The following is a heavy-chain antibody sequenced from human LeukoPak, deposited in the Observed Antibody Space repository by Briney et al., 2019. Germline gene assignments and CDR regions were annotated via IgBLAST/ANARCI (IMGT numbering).Heavy chain of an antibody. Sequence: ASVKVSCKASGYTFTDYYMHWVRQAPGQGLEWMGWINPNSGATNYAPNFQGRVTMTRDTSISTAYMDLSSLRSDDTAVYYCARVLVPAGGGVVDYWGQGTLVTVSS. V-gene: IGHV1-2*02. CDR3: ARVLVPAGGGVVDY. J-gene: IGHJ4*02. CDR1: GYTFTDYY. CDR2: INPNSGAT. D-gene: IGHD3-16*01.